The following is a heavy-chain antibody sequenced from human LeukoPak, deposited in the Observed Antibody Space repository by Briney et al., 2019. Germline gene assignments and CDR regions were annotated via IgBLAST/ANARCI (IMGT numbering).Heavy chain of an antibody. CDR1: GYPFISFG. V-gene: IGHV1-18*01. Sequence: ASVKVSCKAAGYPFISFGISWVRQAPGQGLEWMGWISAYNGKTEFAQRFQDRVTMTTDTSTTTAYMELRSLRSDDTAMYYCARDHEDVYGSGSYKLWGQGSRVTVSS. D-gene: IGHD3-10*01. CDR3: ARDHEDVYGSGSYKL. CDR2: ISAYNGKT. J-gene: IGHJ4*02.